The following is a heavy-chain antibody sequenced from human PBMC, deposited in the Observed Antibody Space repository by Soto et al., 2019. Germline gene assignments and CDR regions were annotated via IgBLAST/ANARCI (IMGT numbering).Heavy chain of an antibody. V-gene: IGHV1-69*05. CDR1: GGTFSSYA. CDR3: RFLDGNVYGMDV. J-gene: IGHJ6*02. D-gene: IGHD3-3*01. CDR2: IIPIFGTA. Sequence: QVQLVQSGAEVKKPGSSVKVSCKASGGTFSSYAISWVRQAPGQGLEWMGGIIPIFGTANYAQKFQGRVTITTDESTSTVYMELSSLRSEDTAVYYCRFLDGNVYGMDVWGQGTTVTVSS.